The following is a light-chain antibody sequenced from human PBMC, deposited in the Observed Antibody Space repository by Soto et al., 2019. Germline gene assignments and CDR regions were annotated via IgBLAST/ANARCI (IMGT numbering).Light chain of an antibody. V-gene: IGKV1-5*03. CDR1: QSIHTY. CDR3: QQSNKYPWT. CDR2: EAA. J-gene: IGKJ1*01. Sequence: DIQMTQSPSTLSASVGDRVTITCRASQSIHTYLAWYPQNPGEAPKLLIYEAANLESGVPSRFSGSGTGTEFTLTISSLQPDDFATYYCQQSNKYPWTFGQGTRVEI.